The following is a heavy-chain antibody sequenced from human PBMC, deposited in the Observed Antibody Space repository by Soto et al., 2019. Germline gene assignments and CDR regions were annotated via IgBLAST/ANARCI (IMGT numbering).Heavy chain of an antibody. CDR2: TYYRSKWYN. CDR3: AREGVIVVVVAATVAFDI. D-gene: IGHD2-15*01. V-gene: IGHV6-1*01. Sequence: SQTLSLTCAISGDSVSSNSAAWNWIRQSPSRGLEWLGRTYYRSKWYNDYAVSVKSRITINPDTSKNQFSLQLNSVTPEDTAVYHCAREGVIVVVVAATVAFDIWGQGTMVTVSS. CDR1: GDSVSSNSAA. J-gene: IGHJ3*02.